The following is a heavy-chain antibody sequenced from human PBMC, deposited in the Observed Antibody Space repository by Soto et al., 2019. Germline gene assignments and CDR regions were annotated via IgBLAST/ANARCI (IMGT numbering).Heavy chain of an antibody. J-gene: IGHJ5*02. V-gene: IGHV1-69*13. CDR2: LIPIFGTA. CDR1: GGTFSSYA. D-gene: IGHD2-2*01. Sequence: SVKVSCKASGGTFSSYAISWVRPAPGQGLEWMGGLIPIFGTANYAQKFQGRVTITADESTSTAYMEPSSLRSEDTAVYYCAKEFQLLGDYHWFDPWGQGTLVTVSS. CDR3: AKEFQLLGDYHWFDP.